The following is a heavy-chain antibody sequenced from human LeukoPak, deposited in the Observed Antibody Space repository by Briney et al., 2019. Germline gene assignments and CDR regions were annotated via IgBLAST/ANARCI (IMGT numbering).Heavy chain of an antibody. J-gene: IGHJ4*02. CDR2: INPNSGGT. D-gene: IGHD2-2*02. V-gene: IGHV1-2*02. Sequence: ASVKVSCKASGYTFTGYYMHWVRQAPGQGLEWMGWINPNSGGTNYAQKFQGRVTMTRDTSISTAYMELSRLRSDDTAVYYCARKPIWDVVVPAAIRINYFDYWGQGTLVTVSS. CDR3: ARKPIWDVVVPAAIRINYFDY. CDR1: GYTFTGYY.